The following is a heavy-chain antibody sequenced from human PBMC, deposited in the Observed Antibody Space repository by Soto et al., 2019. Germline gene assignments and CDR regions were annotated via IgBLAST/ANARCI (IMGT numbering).Heavy chain of an antibody. CDR1: GFTFSNAW. CDR3: TMVIAARPYYYYYYMDV. J-gene: IGHJ6*03. CDR2: IKSKTDGGTT. D-gene: IGHD6-6*01. Sequence: GGSLRLSFAASGFTFSNAWMSWVRQAPGKGLEWVGRIKSKTDGGTTDYAAPVKGRFTISRDDSKNTLYLQMNSLKTEDTAVYYCTMVIAARPYYYYYYMDVWGKGTTVTVSS. V-gene: IGHV3-15*01.